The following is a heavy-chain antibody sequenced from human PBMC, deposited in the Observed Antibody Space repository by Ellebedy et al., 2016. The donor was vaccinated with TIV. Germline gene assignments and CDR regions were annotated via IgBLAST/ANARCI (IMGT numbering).Heavy chain of an antibody. D-gene: IGHD4-17*01. CDR2: INQDGSDK. J-gene: IGHJ3*01. V-gene: IGHV3-7*01. CDR1: AFSFRSYW. Sequence: GGSLRLSCAASAFSFRSYWMSWVRQAPGKGLEWVANINQDGSDKYYVDSVKGRFTISRDNAKNSLYLQMTGLRADDTAVYYCATDGSYGDYCSPAHAFAVWGQGTMVTVSS. CDR3: ATDGSYGDYCSPAHAFAV.